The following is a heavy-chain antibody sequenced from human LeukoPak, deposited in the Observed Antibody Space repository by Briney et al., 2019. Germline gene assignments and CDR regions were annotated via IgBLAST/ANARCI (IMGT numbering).Heavy chain of an antibody. CDR2: INHSGST. V-gene: IGHV4-34*01. Sequence: SETLSLTCAVYGGSFSGYHWSWIRQPPGKGLEWIGEINHSGSTNYNPSLKSRVTISVDTSKNQFSLKLSSVTAADTAVYYCARGLLRKAARYFDYWGQGTLVTVSS. CDR1: GGSFSGYH. D-gene: IGHD6-6*01. CDR3: ARGLLRKAARYFDY. J-gene: IGHJ4*02.